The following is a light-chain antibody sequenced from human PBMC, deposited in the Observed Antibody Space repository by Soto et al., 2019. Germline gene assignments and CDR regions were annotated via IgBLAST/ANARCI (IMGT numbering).Light chain of an antibody. Sequence: DIKMTQSLSFLSASVGDRVTITCRASQTINTYLNWYQQKPGKAPKLLIHAAFSLQSGVPSRFSGSGSGTDFTLTISSLQPEDFATYYCQQSYRAPLTFGPGTKVDIK. CDR2: AAF. CDR3: QQSYRAPLT. CDR1: QTINTY. J-gene: IGKJ3*01. V-gene: IGKV1-39*01.